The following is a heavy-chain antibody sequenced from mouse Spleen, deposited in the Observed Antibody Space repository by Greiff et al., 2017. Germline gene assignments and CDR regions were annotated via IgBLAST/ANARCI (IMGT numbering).Heavy chain of an antibody. V-gene: IGHV2-6-1*01. D-gene: IGHD1-2*01. J-gene: IGHJ4*01. CDR3: ARQGADYYGYGAMDY. CDR1: GFSLTSYG. Sequence: VQLQQSGPGLVAPSQSLSITCTISGFSLTSYGVHWVRQPPGKGLEWLVVIWSDGSTTYNSALKSRLSISKDNSKSQVFLKMNSLQTDDTAMYXCARQGADYYGYGAMDYWGQGTSVTVSS. CDR2: IWSDGST.